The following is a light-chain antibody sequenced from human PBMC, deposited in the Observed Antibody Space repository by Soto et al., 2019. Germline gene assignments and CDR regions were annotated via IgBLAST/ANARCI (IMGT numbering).Light chain of an antibody. V-gene: IGKV1-39*01. Sequence: DIQMTQSPSSLSATVGDRGTITCRATQSINNYLNWYQQKPGKAPKLLIYAASTLHSGVSSRFSGSASGTDFTLTISSLQPEDSATYHCQQTYNIPQTFGQGTKVEI. CDR1: QSINNY. CDR3: QQTYNIPQT. CDR2: AAS. J-gene: IGKJ1*01.